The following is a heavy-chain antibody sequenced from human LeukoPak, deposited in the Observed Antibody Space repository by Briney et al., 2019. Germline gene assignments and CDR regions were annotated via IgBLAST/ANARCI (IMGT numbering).Heavy chain of an antibody. CDR3: AEDLSRYCSSTSCFKIFDY. V-gene: IGHV3-23*01. CDR1: GFTFSSYA. Sequence: GGSLRLSCAASGFTFSSYAMSWVRQAPGKGLEWVSAISGSGGSTYYADSVKGRFTISRDNSKNTLYLQMNSLRAEDTAVYYCAEDLSRYCSSTSCFKIFDYWGQGTLVTVSS. CDR2: ISGSGGST. D-gene: IGHD2-2*01. J-gene: IGHJ4*02.